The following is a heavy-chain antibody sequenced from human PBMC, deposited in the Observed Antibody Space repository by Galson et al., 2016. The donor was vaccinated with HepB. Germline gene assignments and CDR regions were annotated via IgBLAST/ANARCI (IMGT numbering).Heavy chain of an antibody. CDR1: GFSFSSYS. D-gene: IGHD5/OR15-5a*01. J-gene: IGHJ6*03. CDR2: ISSTNSPTI. CDR3: ARGVGPAYMDV. V-gene: IGHV3-48*02. Sequence: SLRLSCAASGFSFSSYSMNWVRQAPGKGLEWISYISSTNSPTIYYADSVEGRFTISRDNAKNSRYLQMNSLRDEDMAVYYCARGVGPAYMDVWGNGTTVTAAS.